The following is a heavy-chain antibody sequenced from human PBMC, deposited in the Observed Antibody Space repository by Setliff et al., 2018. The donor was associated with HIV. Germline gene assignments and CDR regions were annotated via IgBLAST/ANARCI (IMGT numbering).Heavy chain of an antibody. V-gene: IGHV1-3*01. CDR1: GYNFNRYG. Sequence: ASVKVSCKASGYNFNRYGIHWVRQAPGQRPEWMGWINLENFYTKYSQNFQGRVTISADQSITSACLQWSSLRPSDTAIYYCARRLLTRSGVALGAFDLWGQGTMVTVSS. D-gene: IGHD3-3*01. J-gene: IGHJ3*01. CDR3: ARRLLTRSGVALGAFDL. CDR2: INLENFYT.